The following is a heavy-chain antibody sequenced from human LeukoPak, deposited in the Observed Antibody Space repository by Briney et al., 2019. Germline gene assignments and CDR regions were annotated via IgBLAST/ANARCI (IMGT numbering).Heavy chain of an antibody. V-gene: IGHV3-23*01. Sequence: PGGSLRPSCAASGFTFSSYAMSWVRQAPGKGLEWVSAISGSGGSTYYADSVKGRFTISRDNSKNTLYLQMNSLRAEDTAVYYCARDSGSYGLPDAFDIWGQGTMVTVSS. J-gene: IGHJ3*02. CDR3: ARDSGSYGLPDAFDI. CDR1: GFTFSSYA. D-gene: IGHD5-18*01. CDR2: ISGSGGST.